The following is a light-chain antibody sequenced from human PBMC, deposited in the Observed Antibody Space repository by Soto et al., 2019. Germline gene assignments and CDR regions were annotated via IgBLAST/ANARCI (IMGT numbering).Light chain of an antibody. Sequence: QSVLTQAPSVSVAPRQMVSVSCAVGDSNVGKNYVSWYQQFPGTVPKVLIYDNNNRPSGIPDRYSGSKSGTSATLGITGLQTGDEADYYCGTCDSSLSGVVFGAGTKAT. CDR3: GTCDSSLSGVV. CDR1: DSNVGKNY. CDR2: DNN. J-gene: IGLJ1*01. V-gene: IGLV1-51*01.